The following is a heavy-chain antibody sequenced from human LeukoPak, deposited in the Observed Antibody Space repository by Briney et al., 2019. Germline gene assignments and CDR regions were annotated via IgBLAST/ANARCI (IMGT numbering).Heavy chain of an antibody. J-gene: IGHJ4*02. CDR3: ARGYGDYSLYYFDY. V-gene: IGHV4-59*08. CDR2: IYYSGTT. D-gene: IGHD4-17*01. CDR1: GGSFSSYY. Sequence: KASETLSLTCTVSGGSFSSYYWSWIRQPPGKGLEWIGYIYYSGTTYYNPSLKSRLIISVDTSKNQFSLKLSSVTAADTAVYYCARGYGDYSLYYFDYWGQGTLVTVSS.